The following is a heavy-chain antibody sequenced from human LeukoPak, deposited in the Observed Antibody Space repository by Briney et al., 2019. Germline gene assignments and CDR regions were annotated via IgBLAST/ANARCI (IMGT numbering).Heavy chain of an antibody. J-gene: IGHJ6*02. CDR2: ISSSGSTI. CDR3: ARVISAYYYAMDV. D-gene: IGHD6-19*01. Sequence: GGSLRLSCAASGFTFSDYYMSWIRQAPGKGLEWVSYISSSGSTIYYADSVKGRFTISRDNAKNSLYLQMNSLRAEDTAVYYCARVISAYYYAMDVWGQGTTVTVSS. CDR1: GFTFSDYY. V-gene: IGHV3-11*04.